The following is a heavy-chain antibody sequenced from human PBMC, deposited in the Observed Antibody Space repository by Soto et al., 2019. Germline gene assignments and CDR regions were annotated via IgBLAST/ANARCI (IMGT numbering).Heavy chain of an antibody. CDR2: IHHNGNS. CDR1: GGSISSGAYY. D-gene: IGHD1-26*01. V-gene: IGHV4-31*03. Sequence: QVQLQESGPGLVKPSQTLSLTCTVSGGSISSGAYYWSWVRQPPGKGLEWIGYIHHNGNSYNNPSLNSRISISLDTSKNQFSLNLTSVTAADTAVYYCARVSATGTRWFDPWGQGTLVTVSS. CDR3: ARVSATGTRWFDP. J-gene: IGHJ5*02.